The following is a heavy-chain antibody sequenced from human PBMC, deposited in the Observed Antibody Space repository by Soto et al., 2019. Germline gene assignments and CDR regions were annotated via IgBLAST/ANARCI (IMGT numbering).Heavy chain of an antibody. V-gene: IGHV3-33*01. Sequence: GGSLRLSCAASGFTFSSYGMHWVRQAPGKGLKWVAVIWYDGSNKYYADSVKGRFTISRDNSKNTLYLQMNSLRAEDTAVYYCARDRYSSSWYAFGDYYYGMDVWGQGTTVTVSS. CDR1: GFTFSSYG. D-gene: IGHD6-13*01. CDR2: IWYDGSNK. J-gene: IGHJ6*02. CDR3: ARDRYSSSWYAFGDYYYGMDV.